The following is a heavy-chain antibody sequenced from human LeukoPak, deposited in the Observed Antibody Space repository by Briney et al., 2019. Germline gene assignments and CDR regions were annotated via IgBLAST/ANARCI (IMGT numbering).Heavy chain of an antibody. CDR1: GDSINGGNYY. J-gene: IGHJ5*02. CDR3: ARVGGTENWFDP. Sequence: SETLSLTCTVSGDSINGGNYYWTWIRQPAGKGLEWIGRIFTSGTTNYNPSLKSRVSISVDTSNNQCSLKLTSVTAADTAMYYCARVGGTENWFDPWGQGTLVTVSS. D-gene: IGHD1-1*01. CDR2: IFTSGTT. V-gene: IGHV4-61*02.